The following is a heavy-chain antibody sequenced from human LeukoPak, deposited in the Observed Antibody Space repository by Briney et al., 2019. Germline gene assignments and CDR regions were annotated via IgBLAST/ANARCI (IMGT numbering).Heavy chain of an antibody. J-gene: IGHJ4*02. V-gene: IGHV4-39*01. D-gene: IGHD3-22*01. CDR1: GGSISSSSYY. Sequence: SETLSLTCTVSGGSISSSSYYWGWIRQPPGKGLEWIGSIYYSGSTYYNPSLKSRVTISVDTSKNQFSLKLSSVTAADTAVYYCARLIYDPSQDYFDYWGQGTLVTVSS. CDR2: IYYSGST. CDR3: ARLIYDPSQDYFDY.